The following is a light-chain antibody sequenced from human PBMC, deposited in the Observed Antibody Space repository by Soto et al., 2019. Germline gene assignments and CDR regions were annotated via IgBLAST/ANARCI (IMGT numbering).Light chain of an antibody. CDR2: GAS. V-gene: IGKV3-20*01. J-gene: IGKJ1*01. CDR1: QTVSSSY. Sequence: ESVLTQSPGTLSLSPGDRASLSCRASQTVSSSYLAWYQQKPGQAPRLLIYGASSRATGIPDRFSGSGSGTDFTLTISRLEPEDFAVYYCQQYGSSPWTFGQGSKGDIK. CDR3: QQYGSSPWT.